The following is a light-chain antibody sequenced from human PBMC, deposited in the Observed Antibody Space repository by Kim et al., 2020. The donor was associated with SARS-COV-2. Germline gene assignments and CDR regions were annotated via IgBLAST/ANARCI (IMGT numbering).Light chain of an antibody. CDR3: CSYTSSSTLI. J-gene: IGLJ2*01. V-gene: IGLV2-23*02. CDR1: PSDVGGYTL. CDR2: EVN. Sequence: QSVLTQPASVSGSPGQSITISCTGTPSDVGGYTLVSWFQQYPTKAPKLMIYEVNKRPSGVSDRFSGSKSANTASLTISGRQAEDEADYYCCSYTSSSTLIFGGGTQLTVL.